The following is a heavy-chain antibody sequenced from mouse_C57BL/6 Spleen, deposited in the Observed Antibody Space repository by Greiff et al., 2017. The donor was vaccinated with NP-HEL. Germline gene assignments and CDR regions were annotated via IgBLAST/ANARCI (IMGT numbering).Heavy chain of an antibody. V-gene: IGHV1-80*01. Sequence: VQLQQSGAELVKPGASVKISCKASGYAFSGYWMNWVKQRPGKGLEWIGQIYPGDGDTNYNGKFKGKATLTADKSSSTAYMQLSSLTSEDSAVYFCARDYGSAFAYWGQGTLVTVSA. CDR3: ARDYGSAFAY. CDR1: GYAFSGYW. J-gene: IGHJ3*01. CDR2: IYPGDGDT. D-gene: IGHD1-1*01.